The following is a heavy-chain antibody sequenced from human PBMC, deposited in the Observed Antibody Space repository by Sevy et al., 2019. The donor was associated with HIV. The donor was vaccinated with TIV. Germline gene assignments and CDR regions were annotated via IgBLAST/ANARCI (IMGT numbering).Heavy chain of an antibody. V-gene: IGHV3-30*18. CDR2: ISYDGSNK. J-gene: IGHJ4*01. D-gene: IGHD3-22*01. Sequence: GGYLRLSCAASGFTFSSYGMHWVRQAPGKGLEWVTFISYDGSNKYYAYTVKGRFTISRDSSKNTVHLQINSLRTEDTAVYYCAKDMDYRDSSGFPLTFDYWGHGTLVTVSS. CDR1: GFTFSSYG. CDR3: AKDMDYRDSSGFPLTFDY.